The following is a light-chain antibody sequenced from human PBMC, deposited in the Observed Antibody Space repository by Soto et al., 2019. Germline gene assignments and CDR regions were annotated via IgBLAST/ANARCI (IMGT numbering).Light chain of an antibody. Sequence: QSVLTQPASVSGSPGQSITISCTGTSSDVGNYKYVSWYQQHPGKAPKLMIYEVSNRPSGVSNRFSGSKSGNTAPLTISGLQADDEADYYCNSYAGDIIRFVFGTGTKVTVL. J-gene: IGLJ1*01. V-gene: IGLV2-14*01. CDR3: NSYAGDIIRFV. CDR2: EVS. CDR1: SSDVGNYKY.